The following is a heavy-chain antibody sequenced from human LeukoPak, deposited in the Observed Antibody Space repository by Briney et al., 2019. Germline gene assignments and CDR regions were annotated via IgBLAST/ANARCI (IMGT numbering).Heavy chain of an antibody. CDR3: ARTGGYSYGFLDY. J-gene: IGHJ4*02. Sequence: SETLSLTCTVSGGSVSSGSYYWSWIRQPPGKGLEWIGYIYYSGSTNYNPSLKSRVTISVDTSKNQFSLKLSSVTAADTAVHYCARTGGYSYGFLDYWGQGTLVTVSS. CDR2: IYYSGST. V-gene: IGHV4-61*01. CDR1: GGSVSSGSYY. D-gene: IGHD5-18*01.